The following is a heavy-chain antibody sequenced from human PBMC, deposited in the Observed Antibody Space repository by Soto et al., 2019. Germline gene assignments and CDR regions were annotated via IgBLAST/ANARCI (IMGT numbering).Heavy chain of an antibody. V-gene: IGHV3-48*02. CDR2: IHGTRSII. Sequence: EVQLVESGGGLVQPGGSLKLSCAVSGFTFSSHAMNWVRQAPGKGLEWVAYIHGTRSIIYYADSVKGRFTISRDNAKNSLYVQLYSLRDEDTALYFCARDARNADYDCWGQGTLVIVSS. J-gene: IGHJ4*02. CDR1: GFTFSSHA. CDR3: ARDARNADYDC. D-gene: IGHD3-16*01.